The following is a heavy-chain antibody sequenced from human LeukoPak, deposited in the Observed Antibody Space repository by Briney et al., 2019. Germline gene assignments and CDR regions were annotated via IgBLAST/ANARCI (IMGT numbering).Heavy chain of an antibody. V-gene: IGHV3-13*04. CDR2: IGTAGDT. CDR3: ARDRGGEGFDY. J-gene: IGHJ4*02. D-gene: IGHD2-15*01. CDR1: GFTFSSYD. Sequence: GGSLRLTCAAYGFTFSSYDMHWVRQATGKGLEWISAIGTAGDTYYPGSVTGRFTISRENAKNSLYLQMNSLRAGDTAVYYCARDRGGEGFDYWGQGTLVTVSS.